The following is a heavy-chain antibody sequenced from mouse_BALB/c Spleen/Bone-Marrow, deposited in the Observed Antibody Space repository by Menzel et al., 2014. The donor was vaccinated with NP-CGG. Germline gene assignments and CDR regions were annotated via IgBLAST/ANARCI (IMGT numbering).Heavy chain of an antibody. CDR3: TGKAYSDYDYALDF. V-gene: IGHV1S29*02. J-gene: IGHJ4*01. D-gene: IGHD2-4*01. CDR2: IYPYNGVT. Sequence: EVQLQQSGPELVKPGASEKISCKASGYSFTDYKMHCANLRHGKSLEWIGDIYPYNGVTGYYQKFKSKATLTVDNSSSTTYMELRGLPSEDSAVYYCTGKAYSDYDYALDFWGQGTSVTVTS. CDR1: GYSFTDYK.